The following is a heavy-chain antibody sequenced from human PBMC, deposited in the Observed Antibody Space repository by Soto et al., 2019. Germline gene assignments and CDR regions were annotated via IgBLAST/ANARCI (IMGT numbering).Heavy chain of an antibody. D-gene: IGHD3-10*01. CDR2: ISDSETT. Sequence: PSETLSLTCAVSGASMGRYYWSWIRQSPGKGLEWIGYISDSETTNYSPSLRGRVTISLETSKSQFSLKLSSVTAADTAVYYCARVHYYGAGTYVFDYWGPGTLVT. CDR3: ARVHYYGAGTYVFDY. V-gene: IGHV4-59*01. J-gene: IGHJ4*02. CDR1: GASMGRYY.